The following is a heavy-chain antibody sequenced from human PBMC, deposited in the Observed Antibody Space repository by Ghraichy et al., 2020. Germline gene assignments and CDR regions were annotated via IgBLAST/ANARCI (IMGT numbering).Heavy chain of an antibody. CDR2: ISHSGVTT. D-gene: IGHD4-11*01. Sequence: GGSLRLSCEASGFTFSSYGMSWVRQAPGKGLEWVSTISHSGVTTYYADSVRDRFTISRDNSKNTLFLQLTGLRAEDTAIYFCAKHPALTTDYYFHDWGQGTLVTVSS. V-gene: IGHV3-23*01. J-gene: IGHJ4*02. CDR1: GFTFSSYG. CDR3: AKHPALTTDYYFHD.